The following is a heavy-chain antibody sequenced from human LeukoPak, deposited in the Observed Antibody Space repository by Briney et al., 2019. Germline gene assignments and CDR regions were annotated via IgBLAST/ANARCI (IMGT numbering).Heavy chain of an antibody. CDR2: IYTSGST. Sequence: SETLSLTCTVSGGSISSYYWSWIRQPAGKGLEWIGRIYTSGSTNYNPSLKSRVTMSVDTSKNQFSLKLSSVTAADTAVYYCARDNSLVPAAIMALNWFDPWGQGTLVTVSS. CDR3: ARDNSLVPAAIMALNWFDP. D-gene: IGHD2-2*01. CDR1: GGSISSYY. V-gene: IGHV4-4*07. J-gene: IGHJ5*02.